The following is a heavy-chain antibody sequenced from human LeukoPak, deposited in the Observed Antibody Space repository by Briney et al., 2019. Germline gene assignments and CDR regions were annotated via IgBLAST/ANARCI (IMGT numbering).Heavy chain of an antibody. Sequence: SETLSLTCTVSGGSVSSDSYYWSWIRQPPGKGLEWIGYIYYTGTTNYNPSLKSRVTISVDTSKNQFSLKLSSVTAADTAVYYCARGRVLLRGVGRRDYYHYGMDVWGQGTTVTVSS. D-gene: IGHD2-15*01. J-gene: IGHJ6*02. V-gene: IGHV4-61*01. CDR1: GGSVSSDSYY. CDR2: IYYTGTT. CDR3: ARGRVLLRGVGRRDYYHYGMDV.